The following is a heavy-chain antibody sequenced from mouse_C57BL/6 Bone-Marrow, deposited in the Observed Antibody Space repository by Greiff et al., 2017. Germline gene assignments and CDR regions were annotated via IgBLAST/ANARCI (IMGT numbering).Heavy chain of an antibody. J-gene: IGHJ1*01. CDR2: INPGSSGT. Sequence: QVQLKESGAELVRPGTSVTVSCTASGYAFTNYLIEWVKQRPGQGLEWIGVINPGSSGTNYNAKFKGKGTLTADKYSRAAYMQLSSLTSEYSAVYCCARGYYYGSSSCSFFNVWGVGTTVTVSS. D-gene: IGHD1-1*01. V-gene: IGHV1-54*01. CDR3: ARGYYYGSSSCSFFNV. CDR1: GYAFTNYL.